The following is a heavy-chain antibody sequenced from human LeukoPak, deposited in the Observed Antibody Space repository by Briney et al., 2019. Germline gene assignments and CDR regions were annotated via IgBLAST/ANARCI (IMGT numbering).Heavy chain of an antibody. CDR2: ITAFNGNT. V-gene: IGHV1-18*01. D-gene: IGHD3-22*01. Sequence: GASVKLSCKPSGYTFTSYGISWVRQAPGQGLEWMGWITAFNGNTDYAQKFQGRVTMTTDTSTSTAYMELRSLRSEDTAVYYCARDSYDSSGSYFFLKLFDYWGQGTLVTVSS. CDR3: ARDSYDSSGSYFFLKLFDY. CDR1: GYTFTSYG. J-gene: IGHJ4*02.